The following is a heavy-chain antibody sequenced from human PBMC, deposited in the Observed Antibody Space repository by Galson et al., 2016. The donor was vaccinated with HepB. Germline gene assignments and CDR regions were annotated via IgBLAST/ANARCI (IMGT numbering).Heavy chain of an antibody. CDR3: ASEAPILAPTLDY. V-gene: IGHV3-33*01. D-gene: IGHD2/OR15-2a*01. J-gene: IGHJ4*02. Sequence: SLRLSCAASGFTFSRNGMHWVRQAPGKGLEWVAVIWYDGSNKYHAESVKGRFTISRDNSKNTLYLQMNSLRAEDTAVYYCASEAPILAPTLDYLGQGTLVTVSS. CDR2: IWYDGSNK. CDR1: GFTFSRNG.